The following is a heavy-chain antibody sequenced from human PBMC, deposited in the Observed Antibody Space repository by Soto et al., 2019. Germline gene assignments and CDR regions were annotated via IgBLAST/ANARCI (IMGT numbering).Heavy chain of an antibody. Sequence: SQTLSLTCSAAGGSLTSSSHFWGWVRQPPGKGLEWIGTIYFTGNTYYTPSLKSRLTMSIDTSKNEFSLRLNSVTAADTAVYYCAGQTFTRAAASYGRSNWFDPWGPGTLVTVSS. J-gene: IGHJ5*02. D-gene: IGHD3-16*01. CDR3: AGQTFTRAAASYGRSNWFDP. V-gene: IGHV4-39*01. CDR2: IYFTGNT. CDR1: GGSLTSSSHF.